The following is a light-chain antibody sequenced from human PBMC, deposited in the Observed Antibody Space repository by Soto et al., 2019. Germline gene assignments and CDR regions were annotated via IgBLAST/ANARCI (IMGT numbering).Light chain of an antibody. CDR2: INN. CDR3: AAWDDSLNDVV. V-gene: IGLV1-44*01. Sequence: QSVLTQPPSASGTPGRGVGFPCFGSGSNIGSNTGNCYQRLPGRSPKLPIYINNHRPSGVPDRFSGSKSGTSASLAISGLQSEDEADYYCAAWDDSLNDVVFGGGTKVTVL. CDR1: GSNIGSNT. J-gene: IGLJ2*01.